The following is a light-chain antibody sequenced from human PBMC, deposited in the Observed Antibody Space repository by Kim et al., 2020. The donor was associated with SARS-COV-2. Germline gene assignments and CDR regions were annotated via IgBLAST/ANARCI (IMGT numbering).Light chain of an antibody. CDR3: MQGLHLPRS. CDR2: EVS. CDR1: QSLVYTDGRTY. J-gene: IGKJ2*03. Sequence: QPASISCKSSQSLVYTDGRTYLYWFLHRPGQSPQLLIHEVSRRFSGVPDRFSGSWAGTDFTLRIGRVEAEDVGVYYCMQGLHLPRSFGQGTKLEI. V-gene: IGKV2-29*02.